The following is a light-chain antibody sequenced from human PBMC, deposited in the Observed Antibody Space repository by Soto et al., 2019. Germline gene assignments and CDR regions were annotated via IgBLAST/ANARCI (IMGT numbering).Light chain of an antibody. Sequence: QSALTQPASVSGSPGQSITISCTGTNSDIGGYNYVSWYRHHPGKAPKLMIYEVSNRPSGVSNRFSGSKSGNTASLTISGLQAEDEADYYCSSYTSSSTAWVFGGGTKLTVL. CDR1: NSDIGGYNY. CDR2: EVS. V-gene: IGLV2-14*01. J-gene: IGLJ3*02. CDR3: SSYTSSSTAWV.